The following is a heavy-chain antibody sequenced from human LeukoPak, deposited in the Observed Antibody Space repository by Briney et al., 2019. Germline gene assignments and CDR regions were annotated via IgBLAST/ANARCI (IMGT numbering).Heavy chain of an antibody. CDR3: ARGEPDLFYRV. Sequence: GGSLRLSCVASGFTFSTYWVHWVRQAPGKGLVWVSRIYGDGTGTIYADSVKGRFTISRDNAKDTLYLQMNSLRGDDTAVYYCARGEPDLFYRVWGQGTLVTVSS. CDR1: GFTFSTYW. D-gene: IGHD1-14*01. CDR2: IYGDGTGT. J-gene: IGHJ4*02. V-gene: IGHV3-74*01.